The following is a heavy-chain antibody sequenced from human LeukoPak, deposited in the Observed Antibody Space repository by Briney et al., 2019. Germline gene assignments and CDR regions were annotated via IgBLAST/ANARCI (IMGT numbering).Heavy chain of an antibody. J-gene: IGHJ4*02. Sequence: PGRSLRLSCAASGFTFSSYAMSWVRQAPGKGLEWVSAISGSGGSTYYADSVKGRFTISRDNSKNTLYLQMNSLRAEDTAVYYCAKDSSPIVVVPAAMDYWGQGTLVTVSS. CDR1: GFTFSSYA. V-gene: IGHV3-23*01. D-gene: IGHD2-2*01. CDR2: ISGSGGST. CDR3: AKDSSPIVVVPAAMDY.